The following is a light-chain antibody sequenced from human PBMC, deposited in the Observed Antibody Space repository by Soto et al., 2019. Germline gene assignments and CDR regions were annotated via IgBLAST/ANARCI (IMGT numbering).Light chain of an antibody. CDR2: EVS. J-gene: IGLJ1*01. CDR1: SSDVGGYNY. Sequence: QSVLTQPASVSGSPGQSITISCTGTSSDVGGYNYVSWYQQHPGKAPKLMIYEVSNRPSGVSNRFSGSKSGKTASLTISGLQAEEEADYYCSSYTSSSPYVFGTGTKLTVL. V-gene: IGLV2-14*01. CDR3: SSYTSSSPYV.